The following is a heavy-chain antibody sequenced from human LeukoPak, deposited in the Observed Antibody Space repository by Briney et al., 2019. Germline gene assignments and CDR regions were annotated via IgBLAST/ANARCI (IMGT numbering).Heavy chain of an antibody. J-gene: IGHJ4*02. CDR2: IGADGGKT. CDR1: GFTFNSYD. Sequence: PGGTLRLSCAASGFTFNSYDMSWVRQAPGKGLEWVSAIGADGGKTYYADSVKGRFTISRDNSKNTLYLQMNSLRAEDTAVYYCAKAGNTRGTTFFDYWGQGTLVTVSS. V-gene: IGHV3-23*01. D-gene: IGHD4-17*01. CDR3: AKAGNTRGTTFFDY.